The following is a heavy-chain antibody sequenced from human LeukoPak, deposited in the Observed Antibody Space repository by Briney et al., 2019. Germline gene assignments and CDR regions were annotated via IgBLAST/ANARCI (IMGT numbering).Heavy chain of an antibody. Sequence: PSETLSLTCTVSGGSISSYYWSWIRQPPGKGLEWIGYIYYSGSTNYNPSLKSRVTISVDTSKNQFSLKLSSVTAADTAVYYCARDRSRGYRYFDLWGRGTLVTVSS. V-gene: IGHV4-59*01. CDR3: ARDRSRGYRYFDL. D-gene: IGHD3-10*01. CDR2: IYYSGST. J-gene: IGHJ2*01. CDR1: GGSISSYY.